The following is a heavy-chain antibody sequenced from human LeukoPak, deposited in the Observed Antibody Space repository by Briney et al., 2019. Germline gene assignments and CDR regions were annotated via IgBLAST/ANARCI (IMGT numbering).Heavy chain of an antibody. Sequence: GASVKVSCKASGGTFSSYAISWVRQAPGQGLEWMGGVMPIFGTANYAQKFQGRVTITADKSTSTAYMDPSSLKFEDTAVYYSARHLTRSTMIVVVPYSFDIWGQGTMVTVSS. J-gene: IGHJ3*02. CDR2: VMPIFGTA. CDR3: ARHLTRSTMIVVVPYSFDI. CDR1: GGTFSSYA. V-gene: IGHV1-69*06. D-gene: IGHD3-22*01.